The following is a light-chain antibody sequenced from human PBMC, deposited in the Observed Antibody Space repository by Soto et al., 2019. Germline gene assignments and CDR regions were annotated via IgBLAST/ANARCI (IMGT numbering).Light chain of an antibody. CDR1: SSDVGGYNY. J-gene: IGLJ2*01. V-gene: IGLV2-14*01. CDR3: SSYTSSSTLVV. CDR2: EVS. Sequence: QSALPQPASVSGSPGQSITISCTGTSSDVGGYNYVSWYQQHPGKAPKLMIYEVSNRPSGVSNRFSGYKSGNTASLTISGLQAEDEAEYYCSSYTSSSTLVVFGGGTKLTVL.